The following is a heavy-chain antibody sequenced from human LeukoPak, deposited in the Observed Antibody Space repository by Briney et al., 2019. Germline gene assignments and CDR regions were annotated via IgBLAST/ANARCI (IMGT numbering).Heavy chain of an antibody. V-gene: IGHV3-33*08. Sequence: GGSLRLSCAASGFTFSSYAMSWVRQAPGKGLEWVAVIWYDGSNKYYADSVKGRFTISRDNSKNTLYLQMNSLRAEDTAVYYCARDPGYYGSGSYFDYWGQGTLVTVSS. D-gene: IGHD3-10*01. J-gene: IGHJ4*02. CDR1: GFTFSSYA. CDR2: IWYDGSNK. CDR3: ARDPGYYGSGSYFDY.